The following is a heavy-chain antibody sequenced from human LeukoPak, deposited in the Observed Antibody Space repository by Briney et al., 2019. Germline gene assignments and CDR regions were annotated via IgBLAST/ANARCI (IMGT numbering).Heavy chain of an antibody. CDR2: TYYRSKWYN. V-gene: IGHV6-1*01. CDR1: GDSVSSNSAA. Sequence: SQTLSLTCAISGDSVSSNSAAWNWIGQSPSRGLEWLGRTYYRSKWYNDYAVSVKSRITINPDTSKNQFSLQLNSVTPEDTAVYYCARELSWYGSGLYTADYYGMDVWGQGTTVTVSS. J-gene: IGHJ6*02. D-gene: IGHD6-19*01. CDR3: ARELSWYGSGLYTADYYGMDV.